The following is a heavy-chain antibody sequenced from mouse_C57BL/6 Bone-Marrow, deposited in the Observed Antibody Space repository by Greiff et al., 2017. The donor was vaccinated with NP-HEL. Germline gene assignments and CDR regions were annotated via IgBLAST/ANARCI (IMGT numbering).Heavy chain of an antibody. CDR2: IDPSDSYT. V-gene: IGHV1-69*01. Sequence: QVQLKESGAELVMPGASVKLSCKASGYTFTSYWMHWVKQRPGQGLEWIGEIDPSDSYTNYNQKFKGKSTLTVDKSSSTAYMQLSSLTSEDSAVYYCARPGTVSYFDYWGQGTTLTVSS. CDR3: ARPGTVSYFDY. J-gene: IGHJ2*01. D-gene: IGHD4-1*01. CDR1: GYTFTSYW.